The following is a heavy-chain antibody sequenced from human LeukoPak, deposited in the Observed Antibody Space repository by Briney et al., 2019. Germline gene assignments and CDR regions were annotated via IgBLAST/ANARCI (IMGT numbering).Heavy chain of an antibody. D-gene: IGHD3-10*01. CDR2: ISSSSSYI. Sequence: GGSLRLSCAASGFTFSSYSMNWVRQAPGKGLEWVSSISSSSSYIYYADSVTGRFTISRDNAKNSLYLQMNSLRAEDTAVYYCASSRNPGSGSYPFDYWGQGTLVSVSS. J-gene: IGHJ4*02. CDR1: GFTFSSYS. V-gene: IGHV3-21*01. CDR3: ASSRNPGSGSYPFDY.